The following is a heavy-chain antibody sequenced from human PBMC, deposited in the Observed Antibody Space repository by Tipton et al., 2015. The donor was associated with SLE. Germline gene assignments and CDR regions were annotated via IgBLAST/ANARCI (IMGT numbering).Heavy chain of an antibody. CDR3: AKGQSSSWHRDAFDI. V-gene: IGHV3-9*01. CDR1: GFTFDDYD. D-gene: IGHD6-13*01. Sequence: SLRLSCAASGFTFDDYDMHWVRQAPGKGQEWVSGISRNSGSIGYADSVKGRFTISRDNAKNSLYLQMNSLRAEDTSLYYCAKGQSSSWHRDAFDIWGQGTMVTVS. J-gene: IGHJ3*02. CDR2: ISRNSGSI.